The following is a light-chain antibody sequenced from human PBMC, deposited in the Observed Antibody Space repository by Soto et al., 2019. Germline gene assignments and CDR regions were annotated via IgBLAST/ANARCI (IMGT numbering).Light chain of an antibody. CDR1: SSDVGGYNY. V-gene: IGLV2-8*01. Sequence: QSALTQPPSASGSPGQSVTISCTGTSSDVGGYNYVSWYQQHPGKAPQLVIYGVNKRASGVADRFSGSKSGNTASLTVSGLQAEDEADYYCSSYAGSNILYVFGTGTKLTVL. J-gene: IGLJ1*01. CDR3: SSYAGSNILYV. CDR2: GVN.